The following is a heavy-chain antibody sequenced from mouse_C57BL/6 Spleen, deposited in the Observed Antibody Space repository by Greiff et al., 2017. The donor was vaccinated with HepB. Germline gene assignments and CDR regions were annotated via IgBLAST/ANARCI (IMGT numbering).Heavy chain of an antibody. CDR1: GFTFSNYW. CDR3: TQFITPFRDYAMDY. Sequence: EVHLVESGGGLVQPGGSMKLSCVASGFTFSNYWMNWVRQSPEKGLEWVAQIRLKSDNYATHYAESVKGRFTISRDDSKSSVYLQMNNLRAEDTGIYYCTQFITPFRDYAMDYWGQGTSVTVSS. CDR2: IRLKSDNYAT. V-gene: IGHV6-3*01. J-gene: IGHJ4*01. D-gene: IGHD1-1*01.